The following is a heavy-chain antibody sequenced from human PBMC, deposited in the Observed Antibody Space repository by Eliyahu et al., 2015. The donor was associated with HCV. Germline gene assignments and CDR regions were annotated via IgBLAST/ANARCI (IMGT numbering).Heavy chain of an antibody. J-gene: IGHJ5*02. CDR1: GXTFSSXA. Sequence: QVQLVQSGAEVKKPGSSVKVSCKASGXTFSSXAXSWVRXAPGQGLEWMGGIIPIFGTANYAQKFQGRVTITADESTSTAYMELSSLRSEDTAVYYCAREGYCSSTSCYIRWFDPWGQGTLVTVSS. V-gene: IGHV1-69*01. D-gene: IGHD2-2*02. CDR3: AREGYCSSTSCYIRWFDP. CDR2: IIPIFGTA.